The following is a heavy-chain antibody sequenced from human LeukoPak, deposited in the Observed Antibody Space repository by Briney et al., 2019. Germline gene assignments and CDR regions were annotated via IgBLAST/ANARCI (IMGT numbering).Heavy chain of an antibody. Sequence: GGSLRLSCAASRFTFSTYSMNWVRQAPGKGLEWVSSISSRSTYIYYADSVKGRFTISRDNAKNSLYLQMNSLRAEDTAVYYCARVSQLWLHVTDYWGQGTLVTVSS. J-gene: IGHJ4*02. CDR1: RFTFSTYS. D-gene: IGHD5-18*01. CDR2: ISSRSTYI. V-gene: IGHV3-21*01. CDR3: ARVSQLWLHVTDY.